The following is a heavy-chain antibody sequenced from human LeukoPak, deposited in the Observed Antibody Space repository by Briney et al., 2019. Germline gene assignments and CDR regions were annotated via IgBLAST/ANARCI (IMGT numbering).Heavy chain of an antibody. CDR3: ARVLHDWNKHPNWFDP. J-gene: IGHJ5*02. Sequence: SETLSLTCTVSGGSISSYYWSWIRQPPGKGREWIGYIYYSGSTNYNPSLKSRVTISVDTSKNQFSLKLSSVTAADTAVYYCARVLHDWNKHPNWFDPWGQGTLVTVCS. CDR2: IYYSGST. CDR1: GGSISSYY. V-gene: IGHV4-59*01. D-gene: IGHD1/OR15-1a*01.